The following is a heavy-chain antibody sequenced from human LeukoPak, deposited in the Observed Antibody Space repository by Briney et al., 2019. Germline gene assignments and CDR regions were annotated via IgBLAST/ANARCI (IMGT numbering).Heavy chain of an antibody. Sequence: SVKVSCKASGGTFSSYAISWVRQAPGQGLEWMGGIIPILGTANYAQKFQGRVTITTDESTSTAYMELSSLRSEDTAVYYCARSVANWDYFDYWGQGTLVTVSS. CDR3: ARSVANWDYFDY. CDR1: GGTFSSYA. V-gene: IGHV1-69*05. J-gene: IGHJ4*02. D-gene: IGHD7-27*01. CDR2: IIPILGTA.